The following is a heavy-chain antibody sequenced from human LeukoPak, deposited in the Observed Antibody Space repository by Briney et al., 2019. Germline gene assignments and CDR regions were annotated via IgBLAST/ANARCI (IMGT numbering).Heavy chain of an antibody. CDR2: INHSGST. V-gene: IGHV4-34*01. CDR3: ARGRGSYYNY. J-gene: IGHJ4*02. CDR1: GGSFSGYY. Sequence: PSETLSLTCAVYGGSFSGYYWSWIRQPPGKGLEWIGEINHSGSTNYNPSLESRVTISVDTSKNQFSLKLSSVTAADTAVYYCARGRGSYYNYWGQGTLVTVSS. D-gene: IGHD1-26*01.